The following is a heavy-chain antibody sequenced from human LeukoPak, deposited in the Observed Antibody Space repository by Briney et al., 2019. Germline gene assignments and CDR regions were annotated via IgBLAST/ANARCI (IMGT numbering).Heavy chain of an antibody. D-gene: IGHD3-9*01. J-gene: IGHJ4*02. CDR3: AKRGILTGSYTHFDY. Sequence: GGSLRLSCAASGFTFSSYAMSWVRQAPGKGLEWVSAISAGGGNTYYADSVKGRFTISRDNSKNTLWLQMDSLGAEDTAVYYCAKRGILTGSYTHFDYWGQGTLVTVSS. CDR2: ISAGGGNT. V-gene: IGHV3-23*01. CDR1: GFTFSSYA.